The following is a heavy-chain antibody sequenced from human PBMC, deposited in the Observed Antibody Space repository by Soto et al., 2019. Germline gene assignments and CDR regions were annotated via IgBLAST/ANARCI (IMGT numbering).Heavy chain of an antibody. CDR1: GFTFSNYW. CDR2: IDHDGST. J-gene: IGHJ4*02. V-gene: IGHV3-74*01. Sequence: EVQLVESGGGLVQPGGSLRLSCAASGFTFSNYWMHWVRQAPGKGLAWVARIDHDGSTDYAGSVRGRFTVSRDNAESMLYLQMNSQRDDDTALYYCVRDSHGDYWGQGTLVTVSS. CDR3: VRDSHGDY.